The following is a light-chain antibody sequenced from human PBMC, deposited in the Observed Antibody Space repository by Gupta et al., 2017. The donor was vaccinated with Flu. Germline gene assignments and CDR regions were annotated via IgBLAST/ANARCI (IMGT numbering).Light chain of an antibody. CDR2: WAS. V-gene: IGKV4-1*01. CDR1: QSGLYGSNNKNY. CDR3: QQYDSTPYT. Sequence: SLGRRATINCKSSQSGLYGSNNKNYLAWYQQKPGQPPKLLIYWASTRESGVPDRFSGSGSGTDFTLTISSLQAEDVAVYYCQQYDSTPYTFGQGTKLEIK. J-gene: IGKJ2*01.